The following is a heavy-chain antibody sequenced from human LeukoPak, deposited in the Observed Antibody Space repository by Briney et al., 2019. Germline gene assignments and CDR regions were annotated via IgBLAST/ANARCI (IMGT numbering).Heavy chain of an antibody. V-gene: IGHV3-30*02. D-gene: IGHD4-23*01. Sequence: GGSLRLSCAASGFTFSSYSMHWVRQAPGKGLEWVSFIRYDGSNKYYADSVKGRFTISRDNSKNTLYLQMNSLRAEDTAVYYCARVGTAVVTPPSYYFDYWGQGTLVTVSS. CDR1: GFTFSSYS. CDR2: IRYDGSNK. J-gene: IGHJ4*02. CDR3: ARVGTAVVTPPSYYFDY.